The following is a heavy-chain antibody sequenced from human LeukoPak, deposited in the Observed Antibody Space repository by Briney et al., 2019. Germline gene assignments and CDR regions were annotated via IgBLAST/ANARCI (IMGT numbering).Heavy chain of an antibody. CDR2: IYYSGST. D-gene: IGHD6-19*01. CDR3: ARVIGYSSGWYYGMDV. V-gene: IGHV4-31*03. J-gene: IGHJ6*02. Sequence: PSETLSLTCTVSGGSISSGGYYWSWIRQHPGKGLEWIRYIYYSGSTYYNPSLKSRVTISVDTSKNQFSLKLSSVTAADTAVYYCARVIGYSSGWYYGMDVWGQGTTVTVSS. CDR1: GGSISSGGYY.